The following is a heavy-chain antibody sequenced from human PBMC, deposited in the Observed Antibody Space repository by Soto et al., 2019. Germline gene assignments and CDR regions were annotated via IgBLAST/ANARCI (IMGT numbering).Heavy chain of an antibody. J-gene: IGHJ6*02. CDR2: IYSTDNT. Sequence: PSETLSLTCTVSGGSVSSNSYSWGWIRQSPGKGLEWIGTIYSTDNTYYNPSLLSRVTISVDTSMNSLRDEDTAVYYCAREAGGGSYFGMDVWGQGTTVTVSS. V-gene: IGHV4-39*02. CDR3: AREAGGGSYFGMDV. D-gene: IGHD1-26*01. CDR1: GGSVSSNSYS.